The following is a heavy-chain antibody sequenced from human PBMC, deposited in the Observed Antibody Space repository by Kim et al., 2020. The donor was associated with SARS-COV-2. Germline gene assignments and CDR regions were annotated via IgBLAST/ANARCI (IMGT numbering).Heavy chain of an antibody. CDR1: GFTFNDYS. Sequence: GGSLRLSCAASGFTFNDYSMSWIRQAPGKGLEWVSYISSTGDTIFYADSVKGRFTISRDNAKNSLYLQMNSLRAEDTSVYYCARDKVYNSSGYIYYYGMDVWGQGTTVTVSS. CDR2: ISSTGDTI. J-gene: IGHJ6*02. D-gene: IGHD3-22*01. CDR3: ARDKVYNSSGYIYYYGMDV. V-gene: IGHV3-11*04.